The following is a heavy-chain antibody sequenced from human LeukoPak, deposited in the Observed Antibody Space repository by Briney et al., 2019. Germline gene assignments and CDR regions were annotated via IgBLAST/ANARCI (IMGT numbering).Heavy chain of an antibody. D-gene: IGHD1-26*01. CDR3: SKGGSYAPLDY. J-gene: IGHJ4*02. V-gene: IGHV3-23*01. Sequence: PGVSLRLLCAASGFTFSNSHMTWLRQAPGKGLEWVAAISTSGCDTLYTDSVKHRFPISRDNYKNPLYLQMNCLRSEDAVVYYLSKGGSYAPLDYWGQGTLVTVSS. CDR2: ISTSGCDT. CDR1: GFTFSNSH.